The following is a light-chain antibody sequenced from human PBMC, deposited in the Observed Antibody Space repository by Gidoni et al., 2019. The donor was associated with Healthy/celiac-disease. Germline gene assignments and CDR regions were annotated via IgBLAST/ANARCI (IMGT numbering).Light chain of an antibody. CDR2: GAS. Sequence: DIVMTQSPATLSVSPGERATLSCSASQSVSSNLAWYQQKPGQAPRLLIYGASTRATGIPARFSGSGSGTEFTLTISSLQSEDFAVYYCQQYNNWPPLFGQGTKLEIK. CDR1: QSVSSN. V-gene: IGKV3-15*01. CDR3: QQYNNWPPL. J-gene: IGKJ2*01.